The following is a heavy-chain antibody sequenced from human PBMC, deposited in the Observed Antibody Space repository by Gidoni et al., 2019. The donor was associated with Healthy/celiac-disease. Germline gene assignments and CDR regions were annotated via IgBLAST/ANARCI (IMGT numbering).Heavy chain of an antibody. V-gene: IGHV3-33*01. Sequence: VQPGRSLRLSCAASGFTFSSYGMHWVRQAPGKGLEWVAVIWYDGSNKYYADSVKGRFTISRDNSKNTLYLQMNSLRAEDTAVYYCARDRDSSSSISLFDYWGQGTLVTVSS. CDR1: GFTFSSYG. CDR3: ARDRDSSSSISLFDY. J-gene: IGHJ4*02. CDR2: IWYDGSNK. D-gene: IGHD6-6*01.